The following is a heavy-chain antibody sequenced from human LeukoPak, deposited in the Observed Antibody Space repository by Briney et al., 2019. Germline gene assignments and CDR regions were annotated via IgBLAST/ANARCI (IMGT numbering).Heavy chain of an antibody. D-gene: IGHD3-3*01. CDR3: ARCCYDFWSGYYYFDY. CDR2: IYTSGST. CDR1: GGSISSYY. J-gene: IGHJ4*02. Sequence: SETLSLTCTVSGGSISSYYWSWIRQPAGKGLEWIGRIYTSGSTNYNPSLKSRVTMSVDTSKNQFSLKLSSVTAAGTAVYYCARCCYDFWSGYYYFDYWGQGTLVTVSS. V-gene: IGHV4-4*07.